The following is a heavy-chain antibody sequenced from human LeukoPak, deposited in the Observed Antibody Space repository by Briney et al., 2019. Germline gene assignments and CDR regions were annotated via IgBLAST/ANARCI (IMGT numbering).Heavy chain of an antibody. Sequence: SVKVSCKASGGTFSSYAISWVRQAPGQGLEWMGRIIPIFGTANYAQKFQGRVTITTDESTSTAYMELSSLRSEDTAVYYCASLPNGAAGSFDYWGQGSLVTVSS. CDR2: IIPIFGTA. D-gene: IGHD6-13*01. CDR3: ASLPNGAAGSFDY. CDR1: GGTFSSYA. V-gene: IGHV1-69*05. J-gene: IGHJ4*02.